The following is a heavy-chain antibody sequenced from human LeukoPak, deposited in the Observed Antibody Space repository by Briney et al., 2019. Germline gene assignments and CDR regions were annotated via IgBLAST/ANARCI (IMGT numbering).Heavy chain of an antibody. J-gene: IGHJ6*02. CDR2: IYYTGST. Sequence: SETLSLTCTVSGGSISSDYWSWIRQPPGKGLEWIGYIYYTGSTTYNPSLKSRLTISLDTSKNQFSLKLTSVTAADTAAYYCARHIAVGEDVWGQGTTVTVFS. CDR3: ARHIAVGEDV. D-gene: IGHD6-19*01. CDR1: GGSISSDY. V-gene: IGHV4-59*01.